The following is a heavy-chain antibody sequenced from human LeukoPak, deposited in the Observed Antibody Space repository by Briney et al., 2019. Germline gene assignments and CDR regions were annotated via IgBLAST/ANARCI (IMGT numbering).Heavy chain of an antibody. CDR1: GFTFSSYS. CDR3: ARGGLSIMGY. J-gene: IGHJ4*02. CDR2: ISSSGSTK. V-gene: IGHV3-48*01. Sequence: GGSLRLSCAASGFTFSSYSMNWVRQAPGKGLEWVSYISSSGSTKYYADSVKGRFTISRDNARNSLYLQMNGLRAEDTAVYFCARGGLSIMGYWGQGTLVTVSS. D-gene: IGHD2/OR15-2a*01.